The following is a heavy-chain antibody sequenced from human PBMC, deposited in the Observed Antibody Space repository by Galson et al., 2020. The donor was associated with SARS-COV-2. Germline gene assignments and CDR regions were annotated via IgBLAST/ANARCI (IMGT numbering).Heavy chain of an antibody. Sequence: GGSLRLSCAASGFTFSSYGMHWVRLAPGKGLEWVAVIWSDGSNKYYADSVKGRFTISRDNSKNTLYLQMNSLRAEDTAVYYCARGRDGYNTGPFDYWGQGTLVTVSS. V-gene: IGHV3-33*01. CDR3: ARGRDGYNTGPFDY. D-gene: IGHD5-12*01. J-gene: IGHJ4*02. CDR2: IWSDGSNK. CDR1: GFTFSSYG.